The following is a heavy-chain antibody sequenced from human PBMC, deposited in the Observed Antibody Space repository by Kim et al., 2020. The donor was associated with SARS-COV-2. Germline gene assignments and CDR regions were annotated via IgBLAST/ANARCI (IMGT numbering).Heavy chain of an antibody. V-gene: IGHV1-2*02. J-gene: IGHJ3*02. CDR2: INPNSGGT. CDR3: ARVLSLGLEPNSDAFDI. D-gene: IGHD1-1*01. CDR1: GYTFTGYY. Sequence: ASVKVSCKASGYTFTGYYMHWVRQAPGQGLEWMGWINPNSGGTNYAQKFQGRVTMTRDTSISTAYMELSRLRSDDTALYYCARVLSLGLEPNSDAFDIWGQGTMVTVSS.